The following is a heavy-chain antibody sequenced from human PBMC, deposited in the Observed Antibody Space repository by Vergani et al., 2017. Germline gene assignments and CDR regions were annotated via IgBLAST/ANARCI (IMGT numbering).Heavy chain of an antibody. Sequence: QVQLQESGPGLVKPSQTLSLTCTVSGGSISSGDYYWSWIRQPPGKGLEWIGYIYYSGSTYYNPSLKSRVTISVDTSKNQFSLKLSSVTAADTAVYYCARGAPYDILTGYGYYFDYWGQGTLVTVSS. CDR1: GGSISSGDYY. CDR3: ARGAPYDILTGYGYYFDY. CDR2: IYYSGST. V-gene: IGHV4-30-4*01. J-gene: IGHJ4*02. D-gene: IGHD3-9*01.